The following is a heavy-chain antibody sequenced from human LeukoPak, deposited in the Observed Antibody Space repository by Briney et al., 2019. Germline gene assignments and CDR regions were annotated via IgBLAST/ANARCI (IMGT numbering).Heavy chain of an antibody. J-gene: IGHJ4*02. CDR1: GGSFSGYY. CDR3: ARLRTYDSSGYSLRDFDY. D-gene: IGHD3-22*01. V-gene: IGHV4-34*01. CDR2: INHSGST. Sequence: SETLSLTCAVYGGSFSGYYWSWIRQPPGKGLEWTGEINHSGSTNYNPSLKSRVTISVDTSKNQFSLKLSSVTAADTAVYYCARLRTYDSSGYSLRDFDYWGQGTLVTVSS.